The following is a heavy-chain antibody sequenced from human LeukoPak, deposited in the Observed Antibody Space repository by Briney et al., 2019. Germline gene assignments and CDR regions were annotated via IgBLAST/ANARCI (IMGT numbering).Heavy chain of an antibody. J-gene: IGHJ4*02. D-gene: IGHD3-10*01. CDR1: GFTFSNAW. Sequence: PGGSLRLSCAASGFTFSNAWMSWVRQASGKGLEWVGRIKSKTDGGTTDYAAPVKGRFTISRDDSKNTLYLQMNSLKTEDTAVYYCTTDRMESDLYGSGWGQGTLVTVSS. CDR3: TTDRMESDLYGSG. CDR2: IKSKTDGGTT. V-gene: IGHV3-15*01.